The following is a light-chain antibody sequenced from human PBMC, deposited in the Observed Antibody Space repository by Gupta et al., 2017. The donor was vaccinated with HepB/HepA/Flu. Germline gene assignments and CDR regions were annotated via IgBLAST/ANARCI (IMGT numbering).Light chain of an antibody. Sequence: EIVLTQSPGILSLSSGERATLSCRASQSVNTYLAWYQQRPGQAPRLLIYDASSRATGIPGRFSGSGSGTDFTLTISRLEPEDFAVYYCQQEGSTPRTFGQGTKVEIK. V-gene: IGKV3-20*01. CDR1: QSVNTY. CDR3: QQEGSTPRT. CDR2: DAS. J-gene: IGKJ1*01.